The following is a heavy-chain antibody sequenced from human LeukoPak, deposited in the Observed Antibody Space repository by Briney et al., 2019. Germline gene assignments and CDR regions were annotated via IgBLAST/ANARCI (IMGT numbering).Heavy chain of an antibody. CDR3: AREHSSGYYFDAFDI. D-gene: IGHD3-22*01. J-gene: IGHJ3*02. V-gene: IGHV1-58*02. CDR2: IVVGSGNT. CDR1: GFTFTSSA. Sequence: GASVKVSCKASGFTFTSSAMQWVRQARGQRLEWIGWIVVGSGNTNYAQKFQERVTITRDMSTSTAYMELSSLRSEDTAVYYCAREHSSGYYFDAFDIWGQGTMVTVSS.